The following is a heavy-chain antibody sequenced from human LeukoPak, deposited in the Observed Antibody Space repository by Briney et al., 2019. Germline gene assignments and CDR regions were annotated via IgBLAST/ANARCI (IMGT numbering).Heavy chain of an antibody. Sequence: GGSLRLFCATSGFTFSSYWMSWVRQAPGKGLGWVSGVNGNGGSTSYADSVKGRFTIFRDNSKNTVYLQMNSLRVEDTAVYYCAKSLYGGCDYWGQGTVVTVSS. V-gene: IGHV3-23*01. D-gene: IGHD3-16*02. J-gene: IGHJ4*02. CDR3: AKSLYGGCDY. CDR1: GFTFSSYW. CDR2: VNGNGGST.